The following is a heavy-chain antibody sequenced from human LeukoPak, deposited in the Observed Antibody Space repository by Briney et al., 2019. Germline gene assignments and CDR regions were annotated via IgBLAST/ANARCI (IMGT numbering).Heavy chain of an antibody. V-gene: IGHV4-39*01. CDR3: ARHRYNWNGYYYYGMDV. J-gene: IGHJ6*02. D-gene: IGHD1-20*01. Sequence: PSETLSLTCSVSGGSISSSSYYWGWIRQPPGKGLEWIGSIYYSGSTYYNPSLKRRVTISVDTSKNQFSLKLSSVTAADTAVYYCARHRYNWNGYYYYGMDVWGQGTTVTVSS. CDR2: IYYSGST. CDR1: GGSISSSSYY.